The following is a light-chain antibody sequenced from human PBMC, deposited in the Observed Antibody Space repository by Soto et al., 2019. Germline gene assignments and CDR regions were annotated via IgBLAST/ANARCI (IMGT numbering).Light chain of an antibody. CDR3: MQATHLPHT. Sequence: DVVMTQTPLSSPVTLGQPASISCRSSQNLVYSDGDTHLHWFQQRPGQPTRLLIYKISNRFSGVQDRFSGSGAGTEFTLRISRVEAEDVAIYFCMQATHLPHTFGQGTRLEIK. CDR1: QNLVYSDGDTH. V-gene: IGKV2-24*01. CDR2: KIS. J-gene: IGKJ2*01.